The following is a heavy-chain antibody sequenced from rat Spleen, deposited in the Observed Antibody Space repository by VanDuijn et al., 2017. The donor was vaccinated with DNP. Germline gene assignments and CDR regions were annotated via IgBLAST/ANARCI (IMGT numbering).Heavy chain of an antibody. J-gene: IGHJ2*01. Sequence: QVQLKESGPGLVQPSQTLSLTCTVSGFSLTSYTVSWVRQPPGKGLEWIAAMSSGGSTYSNSALKSRLSIGTDTSMSQVFLKMNSLQTEDTAMYFCARSRTISALPDYFDYWGQGVMVTVSS. CDR2: MSSGGST. CDR1: GFSLTSYT. D-gene: IGHD1-2*01. CDR3: ARSRTISALPDYFDY. V-gene: IGHV2-6*01.